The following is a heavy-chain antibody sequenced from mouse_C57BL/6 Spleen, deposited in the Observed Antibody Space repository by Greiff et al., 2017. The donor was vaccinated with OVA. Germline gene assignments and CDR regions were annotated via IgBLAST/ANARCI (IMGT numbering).Heavy chain of an antibody. J-gene: IGHJ4*01. CDR2: ISDGGSYT. Sequence: EVQLQESGGGLVKPGGSLKLSCAASGFTFSSYAMSWVRQTPEKRLEWVATISDGGSYTYYQDNVKGRFTISRDNAKNNLYLQVSHLKSEDTAMYYCARAPYDYDEDYYAMDYWGQGTSVTVSS. CDR1: GFTFSSYA. V-gene: IGHV5-4*01. D-gene: IGHD2-4*01. CDR3: ARAPYDYDEDYYAMDY.